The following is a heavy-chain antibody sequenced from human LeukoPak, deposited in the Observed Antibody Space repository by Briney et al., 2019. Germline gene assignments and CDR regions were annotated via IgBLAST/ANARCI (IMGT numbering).Heavy chain of an antibody. CDR1: GGSISSYY. D-gene: IGHD2-15*01. J-gene: IGHJ4*02. Sequence: SETLSLACTVSGGSISSYYWSWIRQPPGKGLEWIGYIYYSGSTNYNPSLKSRVTISVDTSKNQCSLKLSSVTAADTAVYYCARGGLKSGGASYWGQGTLVTVSS. CDR3: ARGGLKSGGASY. CDR2: IYYSGST. V-gene: IGHV4-59*01.